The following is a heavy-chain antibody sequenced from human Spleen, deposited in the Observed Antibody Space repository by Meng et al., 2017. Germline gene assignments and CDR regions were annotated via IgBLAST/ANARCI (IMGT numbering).Heavy chain of an antibody. J-gene: IGHJ5*02. D-gene: IGHD5-12*01. CDR3: VPQLGYSAYASLDR. CDR1: GFTFSNYW. CDR2: IKADGSER. V-gene: IGHV3-7*01. Sequence: GESLKISCAASGFTFSNYWMTWVRQAPGKGLEWVANIKADGSERFYVGSVKGRFTISRDNAMNSLYLQMNSLRAEDTALYYCVPQLGYSAYASLDRWGQGTLVTVSS.